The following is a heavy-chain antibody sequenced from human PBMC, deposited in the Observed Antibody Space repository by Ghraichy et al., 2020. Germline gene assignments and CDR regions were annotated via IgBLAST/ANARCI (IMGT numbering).Heavy chain of an antibody. J-gene: IGHJ6*02. CDR2: IWHDGSYE. D-gene: IGHD1-26*01. CDR1: GFIFSNHG. V-gene: IGHV3-33*01. Sequence: GGSLRLSCAASGFIFSNHGMHWVRQTPGKGLEWVAIIWHDGSYEFYADSVKARFTISRDNSKMTLYLQMNSLTADDTAAYYCARAGAVTDYYGMDVWGQGTTVTVSS. CDR3: ARAGAVTDYYGMDV.